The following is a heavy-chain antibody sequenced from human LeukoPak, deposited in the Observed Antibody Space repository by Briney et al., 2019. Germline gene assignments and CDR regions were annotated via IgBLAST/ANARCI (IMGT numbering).Heavy chain of an antibody. CDR1: GFTFSSYG. CDR3: TRDRWVYSSSSFRDY. CDR2: IRYDGSNK. D-gene: IGHD6-6*01. J-gene: IGHJ4*02. V-gene: IGHV3-30*02. Sequence: PGGSLRLSCAASGFTFSSYGMHWVRQAPGKGLEWVAFIRYDGSNKYYADSVKGRFTISRDDSKSIAYLQMNSLKTEDTAVYYCTRDRWVYSSSSFRDYWGQGTLVTVSS.